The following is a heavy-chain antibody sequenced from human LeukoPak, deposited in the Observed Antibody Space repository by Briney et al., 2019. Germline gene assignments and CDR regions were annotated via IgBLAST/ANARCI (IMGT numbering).Heavy chain of an antibody. D-gene: IGHD3-16*01. CDR3: ARSKVITFGGVNYGMDV. CDR1: GFTFSSYW. Sequence: GGSLRLSCAASGFTFSSYWMSWVRQATGKGLEWVSAIGTAGDTYYPGSVKGRFTISRENAKNSFCLQMNSLRVGDTAVYYCARSKVITFGGVNYGMDVWGQGTTVTVSS. J-gene: IGHJ6*02. V-gene: IGHV3-13*01. CDR2: IGTAGDT.